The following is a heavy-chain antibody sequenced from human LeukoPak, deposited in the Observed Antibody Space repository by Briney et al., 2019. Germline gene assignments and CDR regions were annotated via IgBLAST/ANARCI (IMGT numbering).Heavy chain of an antibody. Sequence: PGGSLRLSCAASTFTLSSYTMNWVRQAPGKGLEWVSSISSSSTYINYADSVKGRFTISRDNAKNSMALQMNSLGAEDTAVYYWARVRFAGPHAFDIWGQGTMVTVAS. V-gene: IGHV3-21*01. CDR3: ARVRFAGPHAFDI. CDR2: ISSSSTYI. D-gene: IGHD4/OR15-4a*01. J-gene: IGHJ3*02. CDR1: TFTLSSYT.